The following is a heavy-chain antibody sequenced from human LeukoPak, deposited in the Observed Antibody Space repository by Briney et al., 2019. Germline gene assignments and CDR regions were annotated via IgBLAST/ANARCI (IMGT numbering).Heavy chain of an antibody. Sequence: ASVKVSCKASGYTFTGYYIHWVRQAPGQGLEWMGRINPNSGGTVYAEKFQGWVTMTRDTSITTAYMELSRLKAVDTALYYCARVGYSSGWYRGYFDLWGQGALVTVSS. D-gene: IGHD6-19*01. CDR3: ARVGYSSGWYRGYFDL. J-gene: IGHJ4*02. CDR1: GYTFTGYY. CDR2: INPNSGGT. V-gene: IGHV1-2*04.